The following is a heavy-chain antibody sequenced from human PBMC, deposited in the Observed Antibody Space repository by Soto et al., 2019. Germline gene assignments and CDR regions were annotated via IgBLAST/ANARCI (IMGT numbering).Heavy chain of an antibody. V-gene: IGHV4-31*03. CDR1: GGSISSGGYY. Sequence: LSLTCTVSGGSISSGGYYWSWIRHDPGKGLEWIGYIYYSGSTYYNPSLKSRVTISVDTSKNQFSLKLSSVTAADTAVYYCARAARGGSYFEDPPSWFDPWGQGTLVTVSS. CDR3: ARAARGGSYFEDPPSWFDP. J-gene: IGHJ5*02. CDR2: IYYSGST. D-gene: IGHD1-26*01.